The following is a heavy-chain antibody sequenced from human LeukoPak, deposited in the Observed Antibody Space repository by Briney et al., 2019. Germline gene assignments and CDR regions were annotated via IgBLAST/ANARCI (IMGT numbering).Heavy chain of an antibody. Sequence: PGGSLRLSCAASGFTFSSYAMSWVRQAPGKGLEWVSAISGSGGSTYCADSVKGRFTISRDNSKNTLYLQMNSLRAEDTAVYYCAPSGYQLLSWFDPWGQGTLVTVSS. V-gene: IGHV3-23*01. CDR3: APSGYQLLSWFDP. D-gene: IGHD2-2*01. CDR2: ISGSGGST. J-gene: IGHJ5*02. CDR1: GFTFSSYA.